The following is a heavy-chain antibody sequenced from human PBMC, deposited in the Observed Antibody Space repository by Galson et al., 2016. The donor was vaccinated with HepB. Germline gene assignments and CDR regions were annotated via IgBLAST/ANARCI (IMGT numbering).Heavy chain of an antibody. CDR2: IYHSGST. Sequence: SETLSLTCAVSGAPLNTHYWSWVRQAPGKGLEWIGSIYHSGSTAYNPSLKSRVTISEDTSKNLFSLKLNSVTAADTAVYYCAKSRDYGEPFDRWGQGTLVTVSS. CDR1: GAPLNTHY. V-gene: IGHV4-59*11. J-gene: IGHJ4*02. D-gene: IGHD4-17*01. CDR3: AKSRDYGEPFDR.